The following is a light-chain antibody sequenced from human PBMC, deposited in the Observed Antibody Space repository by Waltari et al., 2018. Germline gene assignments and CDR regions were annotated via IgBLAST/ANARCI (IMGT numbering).Light chain of an antibody. V-gene: IGKV3-20*01. Sequence: EIALTQSPGTLSLSPGERATLSCRARQSVSSSYLAWYQQKPGQAPSLLIYGASIRATGIPDRFSGSGSGTGFTLTISRLEPEDFAVYYCQQYGGSPYTFGQGTKLEIK. CDR3: QQYGGSPYT. CDR2: GAS. CDR1: QSVSSSY. J-gene: IGKJ2*01.